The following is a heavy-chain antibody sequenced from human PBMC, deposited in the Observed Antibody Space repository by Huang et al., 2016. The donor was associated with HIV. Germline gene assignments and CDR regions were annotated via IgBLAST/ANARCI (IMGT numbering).Heavy chain of an antibody. CDR2: IYFDDSDA. D-gene: IGHD2-15*01. Sequence: EVQLVQSGAEVKRPGESLKISCKGSRYNFAGYWIGWVRQMPGKGLEWMGSIYFDDSDARYSPSLQGQVNISADTSLYSSYLQWTSLRASDTAIFYCARRRRGGFDIWGQGTLVTVSS. CDR3: ARRRRGGFDI. CDR1: RYNFAGYW. V-gene: IGHV5-51*03. J-gene: IGHJ3*02.